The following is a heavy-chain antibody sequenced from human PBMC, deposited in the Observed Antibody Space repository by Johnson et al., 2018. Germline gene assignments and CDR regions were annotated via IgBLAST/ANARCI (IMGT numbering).Heavy chain of an antibody. CDR3: ARDLGAFDI. V-gene: IGHV3-33*01. Sequence: QVQLVESGGGVVQPGRSLRLSCAASGFTLSSYGMHWVRQAPGKGLEWVAVIWYDGSNKYYADSVKGRFTISRDNSKNTLYLQMNSLRAEDTAVYYCARDLGAFDIWGQGTMVTVSS. J-gene: IGHJ3*02. CDR2: IWYDGSNK. CDR1: GFTLSSYG.